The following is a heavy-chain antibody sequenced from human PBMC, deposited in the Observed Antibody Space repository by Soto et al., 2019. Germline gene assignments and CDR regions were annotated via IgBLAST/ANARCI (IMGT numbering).Heavy chain of an antibody. Sequence: EVQLVESGGGLVQPGGSLRLSCAASGFTFSSYDMHWVRQATGKGLEWVSAIGTAGDTYYPGSVKGRFTISGENAKNSLYLQMNSLRAGDTAVYYCARGAHCSGGSCYSGWFDPWGQGTLVTVSS. CDR1: GFTFSSYD. CDR2: IGTAGDT. D-gene: IGHD2-15*01. J-gene: IGHJ5*02. V-gene: IGHV3-13*01. CDR3: ARGAHCSGGSCYSGWFDP.